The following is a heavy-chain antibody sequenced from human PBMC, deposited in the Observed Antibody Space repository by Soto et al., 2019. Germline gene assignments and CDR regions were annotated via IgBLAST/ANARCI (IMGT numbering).Heavy chain of an antibody. D-gene: IGHD5-12*01. CDR2: MNPNSGNT. Sequence: GGSVKVSCKASGYTFTSYDINWVRQATGQGLEWMGWMNPNSGNTGYAQKFQGRVTMTRNTSISTAYMELSSLRSEDTAVYYCAREAVDIDAFDIWGQGTMVTVS. CDR1: GYTFTSYD. V-gene: IGHV1-8*01. J-gene: IGHJ3*02. CDR3: AREAVDIDAFDI.